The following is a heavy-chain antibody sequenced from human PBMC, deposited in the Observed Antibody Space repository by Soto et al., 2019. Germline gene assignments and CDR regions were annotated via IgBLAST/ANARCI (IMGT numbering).Heavy chain of an antibody. J-gene: IGHJ4*02. V-gene: IGHV3-33*01. CDR3: ARDFREVRGVIITYFDY. D-gene: IGHD3-10*01. Sequence: QVQLVESGGGAVQPGRSLRLSCAASGFTFSSYGMHWVRQAPGKGLEWVAVIWYDGSNKYYADSVKGRFTISRDNSKNTLYLQMNSLRAEDTAVYYCARDFREVRGVIITYFDYWGQGTLVTVSS. CDR2: IWYDGSNK. CDR1: GFTFSSYG.